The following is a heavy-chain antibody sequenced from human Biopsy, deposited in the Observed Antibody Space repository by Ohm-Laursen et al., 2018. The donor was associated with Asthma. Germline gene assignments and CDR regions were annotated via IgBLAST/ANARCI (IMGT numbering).Heavy chain of an antibody. V-gene: IGHV3-21*06. CDR3: ARTFHFWSPYHAEHYKL. J-gene: IGHJ1*01. CDR2: ITDTSRYI. D-gene: IGHD3-3*02. Sequence: SLRLSCAASGFTFSRYNMNWVRQAPGKGLGWVSSITDTSRYIKYADSVKGRFTISRDNAKNSLYLQMNSLRAEDTAVYYCARTFHFWSPYHAEHYKLWGQGTLVTVSS. CDR1: GFTFSRYN.